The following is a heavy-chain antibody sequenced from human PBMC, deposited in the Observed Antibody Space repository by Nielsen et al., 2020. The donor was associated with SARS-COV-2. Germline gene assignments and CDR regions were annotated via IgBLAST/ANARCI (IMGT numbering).Heavy chain of an antibody. CDR3: AKDIRDSPFDP. Sequence: GESLKISCAASGFTFSDHYMTWIRQTPGKGLEWISYITNTGAEYYADSVKGRFTISRDNAKNSLYLQMNSLRAEDTALYYCAKDIRDSPFDPWGQGTLVTVSS. CDR2: ITNTGAE. J-gene: IGHJ5*02. CDR1: GFTFSDHY. D-gene: IGHD2-15*01. V-gene: IGHV3-11*01.